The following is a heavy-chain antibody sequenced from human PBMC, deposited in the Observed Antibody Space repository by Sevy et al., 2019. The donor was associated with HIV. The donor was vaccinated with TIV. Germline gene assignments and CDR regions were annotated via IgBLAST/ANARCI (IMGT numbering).Heavy chain of an antibody. CDR1: GGSISSSSYY. J-gene: IGHJ4*02. CDR2: IYYRGST. Sequence: SETLSLTCTVSGGSISSSSYYWDWIRQPPGKGLEWIGNIYYRGSTYYNPSLKSRITVSVDTSKNQFSLKLSSVTAADTAVYYCARDNGGYYFDYWGLGTLVTVSS. D-gene: IGHD3-22*01. V-gene: IGHV4-39*01. CDR3: ARDNGGYYFDY.